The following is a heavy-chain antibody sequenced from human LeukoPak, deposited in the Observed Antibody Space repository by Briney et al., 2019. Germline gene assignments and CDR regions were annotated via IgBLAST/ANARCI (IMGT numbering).Heavy chain of an antibody. CDR3: ARDVENTWFDP. D-gene: IGHD2-21*01. CDR2: IWYDGSNK. J-gene: IGHJ5*02. V-gene: IGHV3-33*01. CDR1: GFTFSSYG. Sequence: GGSLRLSCAASGFTFSSYGMHWVRQAPGKGLEWVAVIWYDGSNKYYADSVKGRFTISRDNSKSTLYLQMNSLRAEDTAVYYCARDVENTWFDPWGQGTLVTVSS.